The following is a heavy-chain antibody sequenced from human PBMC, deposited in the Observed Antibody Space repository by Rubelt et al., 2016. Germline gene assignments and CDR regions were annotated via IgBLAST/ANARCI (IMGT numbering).Heavy chain of an antibody. V-gene: IGHV4-34*01. D-gene: IGHD2-8*01. CDR3: ASHKDRDCNNDDCCGLQI. CDR2: INHSGST. CDR1: GGSFSDYY. Sequence: QVQLQQWGAGQLKPSETLSLTCVVNGGSFSDYYWSWIRQPPGKGLEWIGEINHSGSTNYNPSLKSRVTISVDTSKNQFSLKLSSVTAADAAVYYCASHKDRDCNNDDCCGLQIWGQGTKVTVSS. J-gene: IGHJ3*02.